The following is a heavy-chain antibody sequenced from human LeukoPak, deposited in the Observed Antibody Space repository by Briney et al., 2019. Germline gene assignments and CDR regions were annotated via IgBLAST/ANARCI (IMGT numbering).Heavy chain of an antibody. CDR1: GYTFTGHY. CDR3: ARVGYSGYDSDY. V-gene: IGHV1-2*02. Sequence: GASVKVSCKSTGYTFTGHYMHWVRQAPGQGLEWMGWINPNSGGTNYAQKFQGRVTMTRDTSISTAYMELSRLRSDDTAVYYCARVGYSGYDSDYWGQGTLVTVSS. J-gene: IGHJ4*02. D-gene: IGHD5-12*01. CDR2: INPNSGGT.